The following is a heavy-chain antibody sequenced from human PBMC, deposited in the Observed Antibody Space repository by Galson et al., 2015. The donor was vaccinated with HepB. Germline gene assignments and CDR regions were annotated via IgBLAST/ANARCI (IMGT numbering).Heavy chain of an antibody. Sequence: SLRLSCAASGLTKYATTWVRQAPGKGLAWVSTIGGNDGTTYYADSVKGRFTITRDTSKNELYLQMNSLRVEDTAIYYCAKTTGRFSADFFWGQGTLVTVSS. D-gene: IGHD2-8*02. CDR3: AKTTGRFSADFF. CDR1: GLTKYA. CDR2: IGGNDGTT. J-gene: IGHJ1*01. V-gene: IGHV3-23*01.